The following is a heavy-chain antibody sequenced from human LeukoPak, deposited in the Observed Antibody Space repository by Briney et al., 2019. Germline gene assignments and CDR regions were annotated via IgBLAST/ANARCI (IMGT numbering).Heavy chain of an antibody. J-gene: IGHJ1*01. CDR1: GFTVNRCW. CDR3: TSWGDTTAEYFQR. V-gene: IGHV3-7*01. CDR2: INPDGRDT. D-gene: IGHD2-21*02. Sequence: GGSLRLSCVSGFTVNRCWMNWVRQAPGKGLEWVAHINPDGRDTYYVDSVKGRFTISRDNAQNSMYLQMNSLRVEDTAVYYCTSWGDTTAEYFQRWGQGTLVTVSS.